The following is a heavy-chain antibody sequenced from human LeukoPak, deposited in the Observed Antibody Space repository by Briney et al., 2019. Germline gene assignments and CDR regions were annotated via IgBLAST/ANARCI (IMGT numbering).Heavy chain of an antibody. CDR3: AREGSGWVY. CDR2: ISYDGSNK. CDR1: GFTFSSYA. J-gene: IGHJ4*02. V-gene: IGHV3-30*04. D-gene: IGHD6-19*01. Sequence: GGSLRLSCAASGFTFSSYAMHWVRQAPGKGLEWVAVISYDGSNKYYADSVKGRFTISRDNSKNTLYLQVNSLRAEDTAVYYCAREGSGWVYWGQGTLVTVSS.